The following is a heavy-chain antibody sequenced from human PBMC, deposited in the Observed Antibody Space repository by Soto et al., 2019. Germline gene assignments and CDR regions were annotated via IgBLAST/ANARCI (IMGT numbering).Heavy chain of an antibody. Sequence: PSETLSLTCAVYGGSFSGYYWSWIRQPPGKGLEWIGEINHSGSTNYNPSLKSRVTISVDTSKNQFSLKLSSVTAADTAVYYCARGSSSAAELWGQGTLVTVS. CDR3: ARGSSSAAEL. CDR2: INHSGST. J-gene: IGHJ4*02. D-gene: IGHD6-13*01. V-gene: IGHV4-34*01. CDR1: GGSFSGYY.